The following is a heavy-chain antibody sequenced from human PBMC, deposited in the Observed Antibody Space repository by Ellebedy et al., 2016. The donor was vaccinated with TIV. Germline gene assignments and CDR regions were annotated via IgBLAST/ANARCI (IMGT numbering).Heavy chain of an antibody. CDR2: IKYDGSET. CDR1: GFSFSRYW. J-gene: IGHJ4*02. D-gene: IGHD3-3*01. Sequence: GESLKISCAASGFSFSRYWMTWVRQAPGKGLEWVANIKYDGSETYLGDAMKGRFIISRDNAKNSLYLQMNYLRAEDTAMYFCARWYDDLWNGLYNWGQGTLVTVSS. V-gene: IGHV3-7*02. CDR3: ARWYDDLWNGLYN.